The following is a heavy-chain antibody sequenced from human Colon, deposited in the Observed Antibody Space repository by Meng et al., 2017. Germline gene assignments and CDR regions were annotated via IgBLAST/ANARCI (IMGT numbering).Heavy chain of an antibody. J-gene: IGHJ4*02. CDR3: ARKGGFCDSDCYYLDF. V-gene: IGHV1-69*06. CDR1: GYTFNNYP. Sequence: QVPLVQSGGEVKKPGSSVKVSCKADGYTFNNYPINWVRQAPGQGLEWMGAITPTSGTSNYAQTFQGRVTFIADKSTNTAYMELNSLKSEDTAVYYCARKGGFCDSDCYYLDFWGQGTLVTVSS. D-gene: IGHD2-21*02. CDR2: ITPTSGTS.